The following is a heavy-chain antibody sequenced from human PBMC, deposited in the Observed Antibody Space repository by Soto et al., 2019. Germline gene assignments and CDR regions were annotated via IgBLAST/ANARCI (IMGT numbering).Heavy chain of an antibody. V-gene: IGHV4-34*01. CDR2: INHSGST. CDR1: GGSFSGYY. J-gene: IGHJ4*02. CDR3: ASEEEMATSKRVY. Sequence: PSETLSLTCAVYGGSFSGYYWCWIRHPPGKGLEWIGEINHSGSTNYNPSLKSRVTISVDTSKNQFSLKLSSVTAADTAVYYCASEEEMATSKRVYWGQGTLVTVSS. D-gene: IGHD5-12*01.